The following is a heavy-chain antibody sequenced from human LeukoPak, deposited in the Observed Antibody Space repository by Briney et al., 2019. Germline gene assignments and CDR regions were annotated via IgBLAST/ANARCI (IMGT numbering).Heavy chain of an antibody. CDR2: IYKVGNT. J-gene: IGHJ4*02. Sequence: PGGSLRLSCAASGFTVGNNYMSWVRQAPGKGLEWVSVIYKVGNTFYADFVKGKFTISRDNSKNTLYLQMNSLRAEDTAVYYCARTAAWGQGTLVTVSS. CDR1: GFTVGNNY. V-gene: IGHV3-66*01. CDR3: ARTAA. D-gene: IGHD6-13*01.